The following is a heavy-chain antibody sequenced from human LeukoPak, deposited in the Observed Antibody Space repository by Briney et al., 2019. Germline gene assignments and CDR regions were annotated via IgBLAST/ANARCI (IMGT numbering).Heavy chain of an antibody. CDR3: ALSYSIGWYGPDDY. CDR1: GYSFTSYW. CDR2: FYPLDSHT. J-gene: IGHJ4*02. V-gene: IGHV5-51*01. Sequence: GESLKISCQGSGYSFTSYWIAWVRQLPGQGLEWMGIFYPLDSHTRYSPSFESQVTISADNSISTAYLQWSSLKASDTAMYYCALSYSIGWYGPDDYWGQGTLVTVSS. D-gene: IGHD6-19*01.